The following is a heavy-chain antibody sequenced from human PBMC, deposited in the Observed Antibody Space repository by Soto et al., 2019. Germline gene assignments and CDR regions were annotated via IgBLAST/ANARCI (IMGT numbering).Heavy chain of an antibody. V-gene: IGHV3-7*01. Sequence: PGGSLRLSCAASGFTFSSYWMSWVRQAPGKGLEWVANINKGGSAKYYVDSVKGRFTISRDNAKNSLYLQMNSLRAEDTAVYYCARVFKKTTVTVDYWGQGTLVTVSS. CDR1: GFTFSSYW. CDR3: ARVFKKTTVTVDY. D-gene: IGHD4-17*01. J-gene: IGHJ4*02. CDR2: INKGGSAK.